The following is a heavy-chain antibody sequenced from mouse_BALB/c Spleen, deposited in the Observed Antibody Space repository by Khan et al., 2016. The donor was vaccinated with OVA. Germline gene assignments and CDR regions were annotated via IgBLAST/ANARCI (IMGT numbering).Heavy chain of an antibody. J-gene: IGHJ2*01. CDR2: ISYSGST. D-gene: IGHD1-2*01. CDR1: GYSITSGYG. Sequence: EVQLQESGPGLVKPSQSLSLTCTVTGYSITSGYGWNWIRQFPGNKLEWMGYISYSGSTNYNPSLKSRIPITRDTSKNQFFLLLNSVTTEDTATYYCARTARIKYWGQGTTLTVAS. V-gene: IGHV3-2*02. CDR3: ARTARIKY.